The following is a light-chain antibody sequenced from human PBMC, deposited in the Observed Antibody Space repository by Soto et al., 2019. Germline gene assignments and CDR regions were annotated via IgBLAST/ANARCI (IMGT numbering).Light chain of an antibody. J-gene: IGKJ1*01. CDR1: QSISSS. Sequence: EVVMTQSPATLSVSPGDTATLSCRASQSISSSLAWYQQKPGQAPRLLIYGASSRATGIPDRFSGSGSGTDFTLTISRLEPEDFAVYYCQQYGSSPWTFGQGTKVDIK. V-gene: IGKV3-20*01. CDR2: GAS. CDR3: QQYGSSPWT.